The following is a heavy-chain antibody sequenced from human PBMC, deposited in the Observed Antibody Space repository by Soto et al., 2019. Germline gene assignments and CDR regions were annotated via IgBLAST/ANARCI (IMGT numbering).Heavy chain of an antibody. CDR1: GGSISSGGYY. CDR2: VYYTSTT. V-gene: IGHV4-61*08. J-gene: IGHJ4*02. CDR3: ARLGGYYQALDH. Sequence: SETLSLTCTVSGGSISSGGYYWTWVRRPPGKGLEWVGYVYYTSTTMYNPSLKSRLTISVDRSKNQVSLNLTSVTAADTAVYYCARLGGYYQALDHWSQGTLVTVSS. D-gene: IGHD3-3*01.